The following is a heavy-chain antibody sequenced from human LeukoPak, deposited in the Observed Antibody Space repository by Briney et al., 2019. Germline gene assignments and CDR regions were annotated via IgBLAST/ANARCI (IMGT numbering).Heavy chain of an antibody. CDR1: GYTFTSYG. J-gene: IGHJ2*01. Sequence: GASVKVSCKASGYTFTSYGISWVRQAPGQGLEWMEWISAYNGNTKYSQKFQGRVTITRDTSASTAYMELSSLRSEDTAVYYCARKKGVSSYWYFDLWGRGTLVTVSS. V-gene: IGHV1-18*01. CDR2: ISAYNGNT. D-gene: IGHD2-2*01. CDR3: ARKKGVSSYWYFDL.